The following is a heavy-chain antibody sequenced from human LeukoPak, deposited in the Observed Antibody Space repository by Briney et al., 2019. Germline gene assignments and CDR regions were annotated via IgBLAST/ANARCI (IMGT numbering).Heavy chain of an antibody. CDR3: ARESLGSGWYEAFDY. D-gene: IGHD6-19*01. CDR2: INHSGST. CDR1: GGSFSGYY. Sequence: SETLSLTYAVYGGSFSGYYWSWIRQPPGKGLEWIGEINHSGSTNYNPSLKSRVTISVDTSKNQFSLKLSSVTAADTAVYYCARESLGSGWYEAFDYWGQGTLVTVSS. J-gene: IGHJ4*02. V-gene: IGHV4-34*01.